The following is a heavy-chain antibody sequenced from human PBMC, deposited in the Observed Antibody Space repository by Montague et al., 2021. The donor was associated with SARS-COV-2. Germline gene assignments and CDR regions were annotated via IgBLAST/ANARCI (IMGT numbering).Heavy chain of an antibody. CDR2: IFYSGNS. D-gene: IGHD3-10*01. Sequence: SETLSLTCTVSGGSISNIGYYWGWIRQPPGKGLEWIGSIFYSGNSYYNPSLKSRVSISVATSRSQFSLKVNSVTAADTAVYYCARQNRGLWFGEWPFDYWGQGVLVTVSS. V-gene: IGHV4-39*01. CDR3: ARQNRGLWFGEWPFDY. J-gene: IGHJ4*02. CDR1: GGSISNIGYY.